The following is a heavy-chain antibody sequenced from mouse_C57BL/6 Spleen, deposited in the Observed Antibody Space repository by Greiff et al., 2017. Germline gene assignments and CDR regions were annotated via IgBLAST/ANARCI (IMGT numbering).Heavy chain of an antibody. CDR2: INTNNGGT. CDR3: ARVWAAWDY. Sequence: EVQLQQSGPELVKPGVSVKISCKASGYTFTDYDMNWVKQSHGKSLEWIGVINTNNGGTSYNQKFKGTATLTVDKSSSTAYMELRRLTSEDSAVYYCARVWAAWDYWGQGTTLTVSS. V-gene: IGHV1-26*01. J-gene: IGHJ2*01. CDR1: GYTFTDYD.